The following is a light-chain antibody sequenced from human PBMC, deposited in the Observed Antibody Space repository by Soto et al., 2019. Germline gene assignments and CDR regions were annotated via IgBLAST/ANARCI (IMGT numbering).Light chain of an antibody. CDR1: NIRSKS. CDR2: DDS. CDR3: QVWDSSSDHYV. Sequence: SYELTQPPSVSVAPGRTARIACGGNNIRSKSVHWYQQKPGQAPVLVVCDDSVRPSGIPERFSGSNSENTATLTISRVEAGDEAEYFCQVWDSSSDHYVFGAGTKVTV. J-gene: IGLJ1*01. V-gene: IGLV3-21*02.